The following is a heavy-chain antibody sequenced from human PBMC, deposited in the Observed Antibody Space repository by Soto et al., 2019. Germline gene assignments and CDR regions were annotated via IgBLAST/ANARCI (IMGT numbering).Heavy chain of an antibody. CDR3: VTVNLVGAAYYFGY. D-gene: IGHD1-26*01. CDR1: GGSIRNGDYY. V-gene: IGHV4-30-4*01. CDR2: VYYSGTT. J-gene: IGHJ4*02. Sequence: QVQLQEWGPGLVKPSQTLSLTCTVSGGSIRNGDYYWGWIRQPPGKGLEWIGYVYYSGTTYSHPSLNSRVSISVDTSENQFSLRLTSVTAADTAVYYCVTVNLVGAAYYFGYWGPGTLVTVSS.